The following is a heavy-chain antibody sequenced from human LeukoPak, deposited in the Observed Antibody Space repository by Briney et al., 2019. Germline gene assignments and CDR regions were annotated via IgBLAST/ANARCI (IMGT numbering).Heavy chain of an antibody. CDR1: GYTFTAYY. CDR3: ARMSCSGTNCYHGGFDY. J-gene: IGHJ4*02. V-gene: IGHV1-2*02. CDR2: IIPNSGGT. Sequence: ASVKVSCKASGYTFTAYYIHWVRQAPGQGLEWMGWIIPNSGGTSYAQKFQGRVTMTRDTSINTAYMELSSLRSDDTAIYSCARMSCSGTNCYHGGFDYWGQGTLVTVSS. D-gene: IGHD2-2*01.